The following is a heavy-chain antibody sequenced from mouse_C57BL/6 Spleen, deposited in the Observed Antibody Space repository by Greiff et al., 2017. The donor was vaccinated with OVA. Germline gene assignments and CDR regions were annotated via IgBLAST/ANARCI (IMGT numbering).Heavy chain of an antibody. CDR1: GYSITSGYY. V-gene: IGHV3-6*01. J-gene: IGHJ2*01. CDR3: ARDRGGYYFDY. Sequence: EVQLVESGPGLVKPSQSLSLTCSVTGYSITSGYYWNWIRQFPGNKLEWMGYISYDGSNNYNPSLKNRISITRDTSKNQFFLKLNSVTTEDTATYYCARDRGGYYFDYWGQGTTLTVSS. CDR2: ISYDGSN.